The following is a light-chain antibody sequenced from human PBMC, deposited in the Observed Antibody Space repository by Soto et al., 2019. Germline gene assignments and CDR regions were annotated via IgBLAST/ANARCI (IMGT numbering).Light chain of an antibody. CDR1: QTISTL. J-gene: IGKJ1*01. V-gene: IGKV1-5*03. CDR3: QQYSTYPWT. Sequence: DIQMTQSPSTLSASVGDRVTITCRASQTISTLLAWYQQRPGKAPNLLIYKASSLESGVPSRFSGSGSGTEFTLTISSLQPDDFATYLCQQYSTYPWTFGQGTNVDIK. CDR2: KAS.